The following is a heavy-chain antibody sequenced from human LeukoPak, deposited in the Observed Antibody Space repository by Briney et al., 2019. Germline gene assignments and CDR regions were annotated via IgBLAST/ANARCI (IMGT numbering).Heavy chain of an antibody. CDR1: GGSFSGYY. J-gene: IGHJ4*02. CDR2: INHSGST. CDR3: ARSLAVAGTGIDS. V-gene: IGHV4-34*01. D-gene: IGHD6-19*01. Sequence: SETLSLTCAVYGGSFSGYYWSWIRQPPGKGLEWIGEINHSGSTNYNPSLKSRLTISVDRSKNQFSLKLSSVTAADTAVYYCARSLAVAGTGIDSWGQGALVTVSS.